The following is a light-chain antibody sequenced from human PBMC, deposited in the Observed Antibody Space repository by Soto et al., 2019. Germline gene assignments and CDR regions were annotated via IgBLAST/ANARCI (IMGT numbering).Light chain of an antibody. Sequence: QSVLTQSPSASASLGASVKLTCTLNSGHSTYAIAWHQQQPEKGPRHLMKLNSDGSHSKGDGIPDRFSGSSSGAERHLTISSLQSEDEADYYCQTWGTAIHDVVFGGGTKLTVL. CDR3: QTWGTAIHDVV. CDR2: LNSDGSH. J-gene: IGLJ2*01. CDR1: SGHSTYA. V-gene: IGLV4-69*01.